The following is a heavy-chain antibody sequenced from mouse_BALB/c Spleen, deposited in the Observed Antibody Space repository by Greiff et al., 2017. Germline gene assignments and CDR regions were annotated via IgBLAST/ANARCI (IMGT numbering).Heavy chain of an antibody. CDR1: GFTFSDYY. Sequence: EVKVVESGGGLVKPGGSLKLSCAASGFTFSDYYMYWVRQTPEKRLEWVATISDGGSYTYYPDSVKGRFTISRDNAKNNLYLQMSSLKSEDTAMYYCARNDGSGAMDYWGQGTSVTVSS. D-gene: IGHD2-3*01. J-gene: IGHJ4*01. V-gene: IGHV5-4*02. CDR2: ISDGGSYT. CDR3: ARNDGSGAMDY.